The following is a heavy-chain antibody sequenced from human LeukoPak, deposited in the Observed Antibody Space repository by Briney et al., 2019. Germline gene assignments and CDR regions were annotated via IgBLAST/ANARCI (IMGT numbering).Heavy chain of an antibody. Sequence: PSETLSLTCAVPGYSISSGYYWGWIRQPPGKGLEWIGSMYHSGSTYYNPSLKSRVTISVDTSKNQFSLKLSSVTAADTAVYYCARNAGRQQQLDYWGQGTLVTVSS. J-gene: IGHJ4*02. CDR3: ARNAGRQQQLDY. CDR2: MYHSGST. CDR1: GYSISSGYY. V-gene: IGHV4-38-2*01. D-gene: IGHD6-13*01.